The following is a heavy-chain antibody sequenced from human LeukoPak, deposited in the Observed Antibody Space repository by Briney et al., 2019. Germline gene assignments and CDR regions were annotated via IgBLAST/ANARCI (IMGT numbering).Heavy chain of an antibody. V-gene: IGHV1-2*02. Sequence: GASVKVSCKASGYTFTGYYMHWVRQAPGQGLEWMGWINPNSGGTNYAQKFQGRVTMTRDTSISTAYMELSRLRSDDTAVYYCARQPPGYCSGGSCCGDWFDPWGQGTLVTVSS. CDR3: ARQPPGYCSGGSCCGDWFDP. D-gene: IGHD2-15*01. CDR2: INPNSGGT. CDR1: GYTFTGYY. J-gene: IGHJ5*02.